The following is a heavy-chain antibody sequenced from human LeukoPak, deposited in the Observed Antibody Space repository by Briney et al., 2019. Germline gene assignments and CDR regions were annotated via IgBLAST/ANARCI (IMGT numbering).Heavy chain of an antibody. D-gene: IGHD3-22*01. V-gene: IGHV3-23*01. J-gene: IGHJ4*02. CDR2: ISGSGGST. Sequence: GGSLRLSCAGSGFTFSGFAMHWVRQAPGKGLEWVSAISGSGGSTYYADSVKGRFTISRDNSKNTLYLQMNSLRAEDTAVYYCAKDRIGIVVVTYTDYWGQGTLVTVSS. CDR3: AKDRIGIVVVTYTDY. CDR1: GFTFSGFA.